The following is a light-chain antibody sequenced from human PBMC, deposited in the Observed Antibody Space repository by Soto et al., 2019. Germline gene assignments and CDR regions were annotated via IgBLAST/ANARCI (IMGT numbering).Light chain of an antibody. Sequence: AIQLTQPPSSLTPHVGARVTISCRASQGIGNALGWYQQKPGKAPKVLIYGASNLQSGVPPRVSGSGSGTDFTLAISSLQPEDSATYYCLQYINYPWTFGQGTKVDIK. J-gene: IGKJ1*01. CDR3: LQYINYPWT. CDR1: QGIGNA. CDR2: GAS. V-gene: IGKV1-6*01.